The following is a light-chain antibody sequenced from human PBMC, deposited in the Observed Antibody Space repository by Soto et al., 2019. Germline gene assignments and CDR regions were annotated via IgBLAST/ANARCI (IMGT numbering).Light chain of an antibody. CDR2: AAY. J-gene: IGKJ1*01. CDR1: QGISSY. CDR3: KQYYSYPRT. Sequence: AIRLTQSPSSLSASTGDRVTITCRASQGISSYLAWYQQKPGKAHKLLIYAAYTLQSGVQSRFSGSGSGTDFTLTIRCLQSEDFATYYCKQYYSYPRTFGQGTKVDIK. V-gene: IGKV1-8*01.